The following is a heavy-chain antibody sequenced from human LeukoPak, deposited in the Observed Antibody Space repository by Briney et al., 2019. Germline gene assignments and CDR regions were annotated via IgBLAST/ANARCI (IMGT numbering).Heavy chain of an antibody. J-gene: IGHJ4*02. CDR2: IKPDGSEK. CDR1: GFTFSTFW. V-gene: IGHV3-7*01. D-gene: IGHD1-26*01. CDR3: ARAYSPDC. Sequence: PGGSLRLSCAASGFTFSTFWMNWVRQAPGKGLEWVANIKPDGSEKYYVDSVKGRFTISRDNAKNSLSLRMDSLRAEDTAVYYCARAYSPDCWGQGTLVTVSS.